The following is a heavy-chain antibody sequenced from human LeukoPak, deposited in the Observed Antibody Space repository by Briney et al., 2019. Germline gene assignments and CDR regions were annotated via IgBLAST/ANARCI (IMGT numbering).Heavy chain of an antibody. Sequence: SSETLSLTCTVSGGSISSYYWSWIRQPVGKGLEWIGRIYTSGSTNYNPSLKSRVTMSVDTSKNQFSLKLSSVTAADTAVYYCARGVDSSGWYVRLDYWGQGTLVTVSS. CDR2: IYTSGST. D-gene: IGHD6-19*01. CDR3: ARGVDSSGWYVRLDY. V-gene: IGHV4-4*07. J-gene: IGHJ4*02. CDR1: GGSISSYY.